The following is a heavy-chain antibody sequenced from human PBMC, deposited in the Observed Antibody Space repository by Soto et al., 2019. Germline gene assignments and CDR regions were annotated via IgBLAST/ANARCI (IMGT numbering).Heavy chain of an antibody. D-gene: IGHD6-6*01. V-gene: IGHV1-69*06. CDR1: GGTFSSYA. Sequence: GASVKVSCKASGGTFSSYAISWVRQAPGQGLEWMGGIIPIFGTANYAQKFQGRVTITADKSTSTAYMELSSLRSEDTAVYYCAWEYSSSSKPSWRWGQGTLVTVSS. CDR3: AWEYSSSSKPSWR. J-gene: IGHJ4*02. CDR2: IIPIFGTA.